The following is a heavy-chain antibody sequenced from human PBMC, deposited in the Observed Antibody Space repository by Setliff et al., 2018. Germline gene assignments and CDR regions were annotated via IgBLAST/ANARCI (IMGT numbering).Heavy chain of an antibody. CDR1: GGTFSSYA. J-gene: IGHJ6*03. D-gene: IGHD3-22*01. CDR2: TIPIFGTT. Sequence: WASVKVSCKASGGTFSSYAISWVQQAPGQGLEWMGGTIPIFGTTDYAQKFQGRVTIITDESTSTAFMQLSSLRSEDTAVYYCVREGVDSRSSTDYRYYMDVWGKGTTVTVSS. V-gene: IGHV1-69*05. CDR3: VREGVDSRSSTDYRYYMDV.